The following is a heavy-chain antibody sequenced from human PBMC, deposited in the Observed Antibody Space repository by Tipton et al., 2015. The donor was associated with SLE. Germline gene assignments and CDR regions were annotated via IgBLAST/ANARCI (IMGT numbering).Heavy chain of an antibody. D-gene: IGHD3-3*01. Sequence: SLRLSCAASGFTFSSYSMNWVRQAPGKGLEWVSYISSSSSTIYYADSVKGRFTISRDNAKNSLYLQMNSLRAEDTAVYYCARDRPEWLSRRMGFDYWGQGTLVTVSS. CDR2: ISSSSSTI. CDR1: GFTFSSYS. V-gene: IGHV3-48*01. CDR3: ARDRPEWLSRRMGFDY. J-gene: IGHJ4*02.